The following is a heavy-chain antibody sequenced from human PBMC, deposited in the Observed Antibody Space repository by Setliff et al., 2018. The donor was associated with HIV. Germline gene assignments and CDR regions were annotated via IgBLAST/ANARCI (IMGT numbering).Heavy chain of an antibody. CDR2: IKQDGSEK. D-gene: IGHD3-10*01. J-gene: IGHJ4*02. CDR1: GFTLSSFW. V-gene: IGHV3-7*01. Sequence: SLRLSCAASGFTLSSFWMSWVRQAPGKGLEWVANIKQDGSEKYYVDSVKGRFTISRDNAKNSLYLQMSSLRPEDTAVYYCARYAAGGSGTYYNYFDYWGQGTLVTAPQ. CDR3: ARYAAGGSGTYYNYFDY.